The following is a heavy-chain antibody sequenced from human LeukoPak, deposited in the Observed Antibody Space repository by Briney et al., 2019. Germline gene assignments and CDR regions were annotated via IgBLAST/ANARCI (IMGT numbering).Heavy chain of an antibody. CDR1: GFTFSTYG. J-gene: IGHJ4*02. CDR2: ISYDGKNI. D-gene: IGHD7-27*01. Sequence: SGGSLRLSCAASGFTFSTYGMHWVRQAPGKGLEWVAVISYDGKNIFYADFVKGRVSISRDNSKNTLYLQMNSLRAEDTAVYYCAKSTGVFDYWGQGTLVTVSS. CDR3: AKSTGVFDY. V-gene: IGHV3-30*18.